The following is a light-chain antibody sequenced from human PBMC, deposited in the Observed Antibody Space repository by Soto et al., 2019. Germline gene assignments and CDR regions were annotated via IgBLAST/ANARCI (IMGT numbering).Light chain of an antibody. CDR1: QSISSY. Sequence: DLQMTQSPSSLSASVGDRVTITCRASQSISSYLSWYQQKPGKAPKLLIYAASNLQSGVPSRFSGSGSGTDFTLTISSLQPEDFAIYYCQQSSSTPRTFGQGTKVEIK. CDR3: QQSSSTPRT. V-gene: IGKV1-39*01. CDR2: AAS. J-gene: IGKJ1*01.